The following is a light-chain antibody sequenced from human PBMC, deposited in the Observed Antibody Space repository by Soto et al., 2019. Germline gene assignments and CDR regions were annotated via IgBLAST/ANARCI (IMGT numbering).Light chain of an antibody. CDR3: HQYYGYPYT. Sequence: DIQMTQSPSTLSASIGDRITITCRASQNINTWLAWYQQKPGRAPKVLIYDASSLESGVPSRISDSGSGTEFILTISSLQLDDFATYYCHQYYGYPYTFGQGTKLEIK. V-gene: IGKV1-5*01. CDR2: DAS. J-gene: IGKJ2*01. CDR1: QNINTW.